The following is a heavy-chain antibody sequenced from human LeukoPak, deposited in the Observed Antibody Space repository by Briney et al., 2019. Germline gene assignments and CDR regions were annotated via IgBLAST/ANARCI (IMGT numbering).Heavy chain of an antibody. CDR1: GGTFSSYA. V-gene: IGHV1-69*05. D-gene: IGHD1-26*01. Sequence: GASVKVSCKASGGTFSSYAISWVRQAPGQGLEWMGGIIPIFGTANYAQKFQGRVTITTDESTSTAYMELSSLRSEDTAVYYCARDLILVSQQDAFDIWGQGTMVTVSS. CDR3: ARDLILVSQQDAFDI. CDR2: IIPIFGTA. J-gene: IGHJ3*02.